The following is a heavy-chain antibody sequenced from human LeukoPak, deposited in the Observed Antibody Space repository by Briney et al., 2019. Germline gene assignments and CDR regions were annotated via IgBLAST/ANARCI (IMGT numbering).Heavy chain of an antibody. D-gene: IGHD3-3*01. Sequence: ASVKVSCKASGYTFTSYDINWVRQATGQGLEWMGWINPNSGGTNYAQKFQGRVTMTRDTSISTAYMELSRLRSDDTAVYYCARDRAYYDFWSGKSGGYYYYYMDVWGKGTTVTVSS. CDR2: INPNSGGT. V-gene: IGHV1-2*02. CDR1: GYTFTSYD. J-gene: IGHJ6*03. CDR3: ARDRAYYDFWSGKSGGYYYYYMDV.